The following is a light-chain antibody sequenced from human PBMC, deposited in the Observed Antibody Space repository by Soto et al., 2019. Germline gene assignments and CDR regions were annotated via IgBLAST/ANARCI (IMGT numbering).Light chain of an antibody. J-gene: IGKJ2*01. CDR2: WAS. CDR1: QSVLYNSNNKNY. V-gene: IGKV4-1*01. Sequence: DIVMTQSPDSLAVSLGERATINCKSSQSVLYNSNNKNYLAWYQQKPGQPPKLLIYWASTRESGVPDRFSGSGSGTDFTLTISSLQAEDVAVYYCQQYYNTLPYTFGQGTKLEIK. CDR3: QQYYNTLPYT.